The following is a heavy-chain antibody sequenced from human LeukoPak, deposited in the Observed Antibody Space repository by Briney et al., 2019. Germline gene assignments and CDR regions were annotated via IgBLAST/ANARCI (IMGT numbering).Heavy chain of an antibody. Sequence: GGSLRLSCAASGFTFSSYAMSWVRQAPGKGLEWVSAISGSGGSTYYADSVKGRFTISRDNSKNTPYLQMNSLRAEDTAVYYCAKWGYCSSTSCYAWSLGFDYWGQGTLVTVSS. CDR2: ISGSGGST. CDR1: GFTFSSYA. D-gene: IGHD2-2*01. CDR3: AKWGYCSSTSCYAWSLGFDY. J-gene: IGHJ4*02. V-gene: IGHV3-23*01.